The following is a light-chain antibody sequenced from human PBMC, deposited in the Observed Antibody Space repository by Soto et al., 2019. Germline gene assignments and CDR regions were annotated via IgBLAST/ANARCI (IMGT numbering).Light chain of an antibody. V-gene: IGKV3-15*01. CDR1: QSVGSN. J-gene: IGKJ2*01. CDR3: QQYNSWPLNT. Sequence: EVVLTQSPATLSVSPGERAILSCRASQSVGSNLAWYQQKPGQAPRLLIYEAATRATGIPARFSGSGSGTEFALTISGLQSEDFAVFYCQQYNSWPLNTFGQGTKLEIK. CDR2: EAA.